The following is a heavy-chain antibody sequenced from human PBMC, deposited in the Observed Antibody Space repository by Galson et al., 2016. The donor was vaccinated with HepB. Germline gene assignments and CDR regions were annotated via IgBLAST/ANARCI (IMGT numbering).Heavy chain of an antibody. D-gene: IGHD1-1*01. V-gene: IGHV1-2*02. CDR3: ATIATGHDDKH. Sequence: SVKVSCKASGYRFTGYYMHWVRQAPGHGLEWMGWINCKSGATKYPQKLQARVALTRDTSTSTAFLELHNGTSDDAAVYYCATIATGHDDKHWGQGTLVIVSS. CDR2: INCKSGAT. J-gene: IGHJ1*01. CDR1: GYRFTGYY.